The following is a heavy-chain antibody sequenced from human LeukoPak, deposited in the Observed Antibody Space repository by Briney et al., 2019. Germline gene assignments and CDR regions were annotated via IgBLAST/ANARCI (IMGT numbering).Heavy chain of an antibody. CDR1: GFTVSSNY. CDR3: ARDPETGDRNYYYMDV. J-gene: IGHJ6*03. Sequence: GGSLRLSCAASGFTVSSNYMSWVRQAPGKGLEWVSVIYSGGSTYYADSVKGRFTISRDNSKNTLYLQMNSLRAEDTAVYYCARDPETGDRNYYYMDVWGKGTTVTVSS. V-gene: IGHV3-66*02. D-gene: IGHD7-27*01. CDR2: IYSGGST.